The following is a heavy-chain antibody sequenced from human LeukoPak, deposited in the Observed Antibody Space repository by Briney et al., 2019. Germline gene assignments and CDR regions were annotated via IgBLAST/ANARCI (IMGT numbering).Heavy chain of an antibody. CDR1: GFTFTTYA. V-gene: IGHV3-43*01. J-gene: IGHJ4*02. Sequence: PGGTLRLSCSASGFTFTTYAMHWVRQAPGKGLEWVSLISWDGGSTYYADSVKGRFTISRDNSKNSLYLQMNSLRTEDTALYYCAKDGPGGSYFDYWGQGTLVTVSS. CDR2: ISWDGGST. CDR3: AKDGPGGSYFDY. D-gene: IGHD1-26*01.